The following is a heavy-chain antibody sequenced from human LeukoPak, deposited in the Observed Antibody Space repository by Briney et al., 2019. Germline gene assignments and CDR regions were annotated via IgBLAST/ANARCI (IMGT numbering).Heavy chain of an antibody. CDR1: GGTFSSYT. D-gene: IGHD3-10*01. CDR3: ARATYYYGSGSYWGFDY. Sequence: ASVKVSCKASGGTFSSYTISWVRQAPGQGLGWMGRIIPILGIANYAQKFQGRVTITADKSTSTAYMELSSLRSEDTAVYYCARATYYYGSGSYWGFDYWGQGTLVTVSS. CDR2: IIPILGIA. J-gene: IGHJ4*02. V-gene: IGHV1-69*02.